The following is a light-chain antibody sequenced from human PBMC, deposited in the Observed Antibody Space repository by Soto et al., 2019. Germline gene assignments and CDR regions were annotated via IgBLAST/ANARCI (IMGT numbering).Light chain of an antibody. CDR1: QSVTTY. V-gene: IGKV3-11*01. J-gene: IGKJ4*01. Sequence: EIVLTQPPATLSLSPGERATLSCRASQSVTTYLAWYQQKPGQAPRLLIYDASSRATGIPARFSGSGSGTDFTLTISSLEPEDFAFYYCLQRSNWPPLLSFGGGTKVEIK. CDR2: DAS. CDR3: LQRSNWPPLLS.